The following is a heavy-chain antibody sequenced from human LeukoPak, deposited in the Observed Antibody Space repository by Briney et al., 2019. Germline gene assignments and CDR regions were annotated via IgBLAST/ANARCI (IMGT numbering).Heavy chain of an antibody. V-gene: IGHV3-53*01. CDR1: GFTVSSNY. CDR3: ARIVTTVTTRYFQH. D-gene: IGHD4-17*01. Sequence: PGGSLRLSCAASGFTVSSNYMSWVRQAPGKGLEWVSVIYSGGSTYYADSMKGRFTVSRDNSKNTLYLQMNSLRAEDTAVYYCARIVTTVTTRYFQHWGRAPWSPSPQ. CDR2: IYSGGST. J-gene: IGHJ1*01.